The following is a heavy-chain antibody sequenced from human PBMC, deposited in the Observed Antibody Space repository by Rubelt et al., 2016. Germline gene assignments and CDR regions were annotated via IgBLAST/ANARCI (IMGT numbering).Heavy chain of an antibody. Sequence: QVQLVQSGVEVKKPGASVKVSCKASGYTFTSYAMHWVRQAPGQRLEWMGWINAGNGNTKYSQKFQGRVTSTRDTSARTAYMELSSLRSEDTAVYYCARDIYSGSYYGYWGQGTLVTVSS. V-gene: IGHV1-3*01. CDR2: INAGNGNT. CDR3: ARDIYSGSYYGY. J-gene: IGHJ4*02. D-gene: IGHD1-26*01. CDR1: GYTFTSYA.